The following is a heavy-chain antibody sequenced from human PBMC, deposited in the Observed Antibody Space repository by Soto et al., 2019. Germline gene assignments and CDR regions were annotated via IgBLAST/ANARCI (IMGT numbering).Heavy chain of an antibody. CDR3: ARDCRGGSCYSSYYYYYGMDV. J-gene: IGHJ6*02. Sequence: SETLSLTCTVSGGSVSSGSYYWSWIRQPPGKGLEWIGYIYYSGSTNYNPSLKSRVTISETSKNQFSLKLSSVTAADTAVYYCARDCRGGSCYSSYYYYYGMDVWGQGTTVTVSS. V-gene: IGHV4-61*01. D-gene: IGHD2-15*01. CDR2: IYYSGST. CDR1: GGSVSSGSYY.